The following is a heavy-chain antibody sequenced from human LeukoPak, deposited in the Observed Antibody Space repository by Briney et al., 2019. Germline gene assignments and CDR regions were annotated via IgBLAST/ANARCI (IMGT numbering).Heavy chain of an antibody. D-gene: IGHD4-17*01. CDR1: GGSFSGDY. Sequence: SETLSLTCAVYGGSFSGDYWSWIRQPPGKGLEWIGEINHSGSTNYNPSLKSRVTISVDTSKNQFSLKLSSVTAADTAVYYCARVGAVKVFDYWGQGTLVTVSS. J-gene: IGHJ4*02. CDR3: ARVGAVKVFDY. V-gene: IGHV4-34*01. CDR2: INHSGST.